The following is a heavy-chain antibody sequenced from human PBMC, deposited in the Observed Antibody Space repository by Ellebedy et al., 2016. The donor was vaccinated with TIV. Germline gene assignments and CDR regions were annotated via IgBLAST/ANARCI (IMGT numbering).Heavy chain of an antibody. CDR3: ARDNQGEFDDSSGYISYHYYMDV. V-gene: IGHV1-69*13. D-gene: IGHD3-22*01. J-gene: IGHJ6*03. CDR2: IIPIFGTT. Sequence: GASVKVSCXASGVTFNSYAFSWVRQAPGHGLDWVGWIIPIFGTTNYAQKFQGRVTITADESTSTVYMELSSLTSDDTAVYYCARDNQGEFDDSSGYISYHYYMDVWGKGTTVTVSS. CDR1: GVTFNSYA.